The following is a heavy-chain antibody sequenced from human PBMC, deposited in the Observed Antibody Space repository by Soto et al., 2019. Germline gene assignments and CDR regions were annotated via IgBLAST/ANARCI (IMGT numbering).Heavy chain of an antibody. CDR1: GFTFSSYA. J-gene: IGHJ6*02. CDR3: AKDRNYYYGMDX. Sequence: GGSLRLSCAASGFTFSSYAMSWVRQAPGKGLEWVSSISCSGGSTYYEDSVKVRFTISRDNSKNTLYLQMNSLRAEDTAVYYCAKDRNYYYGMDXWGQGTTFTVS. V-gene: IGHV3-23*01. CDR2: ISCSGGST.